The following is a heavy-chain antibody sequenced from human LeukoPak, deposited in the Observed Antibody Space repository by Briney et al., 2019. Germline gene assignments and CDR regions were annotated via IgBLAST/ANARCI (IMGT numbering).Heavy chain of an antibody. J-gene: IGHJ4*02. V-gene: IGHV3-74*01. CDR1: GFTFTSYW. D-gene: IGHD6-19*01. CDR2: INSDGSST. Sequence: GGSLRLSCAASGFTFTSYWMHWVGQAPGKGLVWVSRINSDGSSTSYADSVKGRFTISRDNAKNTLYLQMNSLRAEDTAVYYCARGPWSSGWYFDYWGQGTLVTVSP. CDR3: ARGPWSSGWYFDY.